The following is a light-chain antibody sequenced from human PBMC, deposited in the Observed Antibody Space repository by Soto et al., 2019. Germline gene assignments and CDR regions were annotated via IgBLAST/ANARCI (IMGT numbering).Light chain of an antibody. J-gene: IGKJ1*01. CDR2: DAS. CDR1: QSVSSY. CDR3: QQYRSSPRT. Sequence: EIVLTQSPATLSLSPGERATLSCRASQSVSSYLAWYQQKPGQAPRLLIYDASNRATGIPARFSGSGSGTDVTLTISSLEPEDFAVYYCQQYRSSPRTFGQGTKVDIK. V-gene: IGKV3-11*01.